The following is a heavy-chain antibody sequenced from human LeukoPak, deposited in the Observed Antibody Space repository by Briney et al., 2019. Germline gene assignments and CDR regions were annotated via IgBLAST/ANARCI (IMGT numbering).Heavy chain of an antibody. CDR1: GFTFSGFA. J-gene: IGHJ3*02. CDR2: ISRSGEST. V-gene: IGHV3-23*01. CDR3: AREGWSPGNAFDI. Sequence: GGSLRLSCAASGFTFSGFAMSWIRQAPGKGLEWVSSISRSGESTFYADSVRGRFTISRDNAKNSLYLQMNSLRAEDTALYYCAREGWSPGNAFDIWGQGTMVTVFS.